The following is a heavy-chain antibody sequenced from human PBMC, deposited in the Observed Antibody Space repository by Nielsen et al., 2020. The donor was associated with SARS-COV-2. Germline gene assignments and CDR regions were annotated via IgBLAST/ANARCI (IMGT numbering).Heavy chain of an antibody. CDR1: GYTFTSYY. J-gene: IGHJ4*02. V-gene: IGHV1-8*01. CDR3: ARGRAGYSNYAWY. Sequence: ASVKVSCKASGYTFTSYYIHWVRQVPGQGLEWMGWMNPNSGNTGYAQKFQGRVTMTRNTSISTAYMELSSLRSEDTAVYYCARGRAGYSNYAWYWGQGTLVTVSS. CDR2: MNPNSGNT. D-gene: IGHD4-11*01.